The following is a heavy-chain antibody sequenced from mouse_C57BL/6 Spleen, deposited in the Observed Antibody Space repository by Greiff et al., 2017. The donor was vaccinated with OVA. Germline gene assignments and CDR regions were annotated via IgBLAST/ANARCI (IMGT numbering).Heavy chain of an antibody. V-gene: IGHV1-55*01. CDR1: GYTFTSYW. CDR3: ARTGDYTMITASYYYAMDY. D-gene: IGHD2-4*01. CDR2: IYPGSGST. J-gene: IGHJ4*01. Sequence: QVQLKESGAELVKPGASVKMSCKASGYTFTSYWITWVKQRPGQGLEWIGDIYPGSGSTNYNEKFKSKATLTVDTSSSTAYLQLSSLTSEDSAVYYCARTGDYTMITASYYYAMDYWGQGTSVTVSS.